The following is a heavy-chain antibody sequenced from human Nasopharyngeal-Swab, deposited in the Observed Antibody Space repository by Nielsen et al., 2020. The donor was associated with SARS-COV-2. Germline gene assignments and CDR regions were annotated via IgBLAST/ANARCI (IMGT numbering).Heavy chain of an antibody. Sequence: GGSLRLSCAASGFTFSSYSMNWVRKAPGKGLEWVSSSSSSSSYIYYADSVKGRFTISRDNAKNSLYLQMNSLRAEDTAVYYCARDYPVGQLNYYYGMDVWGQGTTVTVSS. CDR2: SSSSSSYI. J-gene: IGHJ6*02. D-gene: IGHD6-13*01. V-gene: IGHV3-21*01. CDR3: ARDYPVGQLNYYYGMDV. CDR1: GFTFSSYS.